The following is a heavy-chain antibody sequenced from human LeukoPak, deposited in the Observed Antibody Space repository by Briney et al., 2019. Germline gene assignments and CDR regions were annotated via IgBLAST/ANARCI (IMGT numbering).Heavy chain of an antibody. V-gene: IGHV4-59*01. D-gene: IGHD3-16*01. CDR2: FYYSGST. CDR3: ARDFLRFDY. CDR1: GGSISSYY. J-gene: IGHJ4*02. Sequence: ASETLSLTCTVSGGSISSYYWSWIRQPPGKGLEWIGYFYYSGSTNYNPSLKSRVTISVDTSKNQFSLKLSSVTAADTAVYYCARDFLRFDYWGQGTLVTVSS.